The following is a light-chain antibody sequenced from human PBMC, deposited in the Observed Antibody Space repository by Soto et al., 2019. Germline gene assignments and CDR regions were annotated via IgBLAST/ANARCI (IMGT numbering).Light chain of an antibody. V-gene: IGKV1-5*01. CDR2: DAS. J-gene: IGKJ5*01. Sequence: DIQMTQSPSTLAASVGDRVTITCRASESIDRWLAWYQQKPGKPPKLLIYDASNLESGVPSRFSGSGSGTEFTLTISSLQPEDFATYYCQQLNSYPITFGQGTRLEI. CDR3: QQLNSYPIT. CDR1: ESIDRW.